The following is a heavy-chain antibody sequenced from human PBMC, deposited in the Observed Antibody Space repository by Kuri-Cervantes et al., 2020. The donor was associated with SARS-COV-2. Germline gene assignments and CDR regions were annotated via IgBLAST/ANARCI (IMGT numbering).Heavy chain of an antibody. Sequence: ETLSLTCAVYGGSFSGYYWSWIRQPPGKGLEWVSVIYSGGSTYYADSVKGRFTISRDNSKNTLYLQMNSLRAEDTAVYYCATRDGYNYYYYGMDVWGQGTTVTVSS. V-gene: IGHV3-53*01. CDR1: GGSFSGYY. J-gene: IGHJ6*02. D-gene: IGHD5-24*01. CDR2: IYSGGST. CDR3: ATRDGYNYYYYGMDV.